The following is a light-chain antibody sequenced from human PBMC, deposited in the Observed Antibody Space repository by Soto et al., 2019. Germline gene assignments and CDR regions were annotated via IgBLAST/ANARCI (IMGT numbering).Light chain of an antibody. J-gene: IGKJ5*01. Sequence: EIVLTQSPATLSLSPGDRATLSCRASQNVGSFLAWYQQKPGQAPRLLIYDASIRATGIPGRFSGSGSGTDFSITISSLEAEDFAVYYCQQRSDWPPITFGQGTRLEIK. CDR1: QNVGSF. CDR2: DAS. V-gene: IGKV3-11*01. CDR3: QQRSDWPPIT.